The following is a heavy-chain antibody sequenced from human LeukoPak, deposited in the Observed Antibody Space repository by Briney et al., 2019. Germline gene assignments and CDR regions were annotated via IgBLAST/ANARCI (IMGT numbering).Heavy chain of an antibody. Sequence: SETLSLTCTVSGGSISSGGYYWSWIRQHPGKGLEWIGYIYYSGSTYYNPSLKSRVTISVDTSKNQFSLKLSSVTAADTAVYYCARGIHQIFGFDYWGQGTLVTVSS. D-gene: IGHD3-3*01. CDR3: ARGIHQIFGFDY. CDR2: IYYSGST. V-gene: IGHV4-31*03. CDR1: GGSISSGGYY. J-gene: IGHJ4*02.